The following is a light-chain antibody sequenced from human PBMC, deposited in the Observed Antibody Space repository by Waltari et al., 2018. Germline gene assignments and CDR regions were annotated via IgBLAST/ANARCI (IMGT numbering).Light chain of an antibody. CDR2: WAS. CDR1: QSVLYSSNNKNY. J-gene: IGKJ1*01. V-gene: IGKV4-1*01. CDR3: HQYASSPWT. Sequence: DIEMTQSPDSLAVSLGERATINCKSSQSVLYSSNNKNYLAWYQQKPGQPPKLLIYWASARESGVPDRFSGSGSGTDFTLTITSLQAEDVAVYYCHQYASSPWTFGQGTKVEI.